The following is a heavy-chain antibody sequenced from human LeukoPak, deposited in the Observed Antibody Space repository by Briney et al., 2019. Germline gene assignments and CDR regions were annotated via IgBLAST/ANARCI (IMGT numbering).Heavy chain of an antibody. CDR2: IYYSGST. CDR3: ARQLLYYYDTSGYLYYFDY. CDR1: GGSVSSSSYY. Sequence: SETLSLTCSVSGGSVSSSSYYWGWIRQPPGKGLEWIGSIYYSGSTYYNPSLKSRITISVDTSKNQFSLKLSSVTAADTAVYYCARQLLYYYDTSGYLYYFDYWGQGTLVTVSS. D-gene: IGHD3-22*01. V-gene: IGHV4-39*01. J-gene: IGHJ4*02.